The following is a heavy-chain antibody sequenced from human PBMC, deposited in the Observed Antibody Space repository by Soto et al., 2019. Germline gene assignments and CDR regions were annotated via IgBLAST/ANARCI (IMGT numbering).Heavy chain of an antibody. Sequence: QVQLVQSGAEVKKPGASVKVSCKSSGYTFTSYAMHWVRQAPGQRLEWMGWINAGNGNTKYSQKFQGRVTITRDTSGSTADMELSRLRSEDTAVYYCARVRGTSNWFDPWGQGTLVTVSS. CDR3: ARVRGTSNWFDP. CDR2: INAGNGNT. V-gene: IGHV1-3*01. CDR1: GYTFTSYA. D-gene: IGHD3-16*01. J-gene: IGHJ5*02.